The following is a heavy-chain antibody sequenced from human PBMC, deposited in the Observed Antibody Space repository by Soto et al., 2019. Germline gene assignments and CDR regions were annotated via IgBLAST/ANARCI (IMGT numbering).Heavy chain of an antibody. V-gene: IGHV3-30*18. J-gene: IGHJ6*02. Sequence: GGSLRLSCAASGFTFSRYGMHWVRQAPGKGLEWVAVISYDGSNKYYADSVKGRFTISRDNSKNTLYLQMNSLRAEDTAVYYCAKPLYSSSWYSAGGGMDVWGQGTTVTVSS. CDR1: GFTFSRYG. CDR2: ISYDGSNK. CDR3: AKPLYSSSWYSAGGGMDV. D-gene: IGHD6-13*01.